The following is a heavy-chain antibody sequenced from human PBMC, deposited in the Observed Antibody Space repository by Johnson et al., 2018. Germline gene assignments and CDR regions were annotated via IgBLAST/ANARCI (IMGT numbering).Heavy chain of an antibody. CDR1: GFTFSSYW. Sequence: VQLQESGGGLVQPGGSLRLSCAASGFTFSSYWMHWVRQAPGKGLVWVSRINSDGSSTSYADSVKGRFTISRDNSKYTMYLQMHSLKAEDTAMYYCARAQGGDYVAEYFQHWGQGTLVTVSS. J-gene: IGHJ1*01. V-gene: IGHV3-74*01. D-gene: IGHD4-17*01. CDR2: INSDGSST. CDR3: ARAQGGDYVAEYFQH.